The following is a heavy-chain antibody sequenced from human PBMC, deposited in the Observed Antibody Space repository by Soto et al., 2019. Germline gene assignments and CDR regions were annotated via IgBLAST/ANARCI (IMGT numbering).Heavy chain of an antibody. J-gene: IGHJ4*02. CDR1: GFTLGSYK. Sequence: GGSLILSCVASGFTLGSYKMEWVRQVPGKGLVWISQITNDGSITKYAESVKGRFTISRDNAKNTLYLQMSSLGLEDTAVYYCIRDPPIDYWGQGTLVTVSS. CDR3: IRDPPIDY. V-gene: IGHV3-74*01. CDR2: ITNDGSIT.